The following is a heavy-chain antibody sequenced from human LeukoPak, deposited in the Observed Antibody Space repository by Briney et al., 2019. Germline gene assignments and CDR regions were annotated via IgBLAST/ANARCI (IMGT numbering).Heavy chain of an antibody. CDR2: MKSNDGHT. V-gene: IGHV1-8*01. Sequence: ASVKVSCKASGYTFTSFDFNWVRQATGQGLEWMGWMKSNDGHTGYAQKFQGRVTMTRDTSISTAYMELSSLTFEDTAVYYCARGPPNWGMVGYWGQGTLVTVSS. CDR1: GYTFTSFD. CDR3: ARGPPNWGMVGY. J-gene: IGHJ4*02. D-gene: IGHD7-27*01.